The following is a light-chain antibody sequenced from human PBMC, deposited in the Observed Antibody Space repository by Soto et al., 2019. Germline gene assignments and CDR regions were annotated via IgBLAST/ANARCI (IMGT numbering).Light chain of an antibody. CDR1: QSISSW. CDR2: DAS. J-gene: IGKJ1*01. V-gene: IGKV1-5*01. Sequence: DIQMTQSPSTLSASVGDRVTITCRASQSISSWLAWYQQKPGKAPKLLIYDASSLESGVPSRFSGSGSGTEFTLTISRLQPDDFATYYCQQYNSWTFGQGTKVEIK. CDR3: QQYNSWT.